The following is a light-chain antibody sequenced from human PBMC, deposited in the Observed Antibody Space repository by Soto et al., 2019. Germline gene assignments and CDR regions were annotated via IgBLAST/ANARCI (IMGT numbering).Light chain of an antibody. CDR2: DAS. Sequence: DIVLTQSPATLSLYPGERATLSCRASQSVSSYLAWYQQKPGQAPRLLIYDASNRATGIPARFSGSGSGTDFTLTISSLEPEDFAVYYCQQRSNWPTFGGGTKVDIK. CDR3: QQRSNWPT. CDR1: QSVSSY. V-gene: IGKV3-11*01. J-gene: IGKJ4*01.